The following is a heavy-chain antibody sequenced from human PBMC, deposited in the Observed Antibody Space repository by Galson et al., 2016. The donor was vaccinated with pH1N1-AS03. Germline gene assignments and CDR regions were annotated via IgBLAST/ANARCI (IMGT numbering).Heavy chain of an antibody. CDR2: VFYTGAT. CDR1: GASVNTKNYY. D-gene: IGHD3-10*01. CDR3: AREGYGSGSYYPYYFDY. V-gene: IGHV4-61*01. J-gene: IGHJ4*02. Sequence: ETLSLTCTVSGASVNTKNYYWTWIRQSPEKGLEWIGYVFYTGATNYNPSLQSRLTVSIDKSKNQFSLKLSSVTAADTAVYFCAREGYGSGSYYPYYFDYWGQGALVTVSS.